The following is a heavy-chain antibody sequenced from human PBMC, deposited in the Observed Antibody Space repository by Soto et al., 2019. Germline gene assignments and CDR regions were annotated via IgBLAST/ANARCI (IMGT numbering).Heavy chain of an antibody. CDR2: ISGSGGST. D-gene: IGHD3-3*01. Sequence: GGSLRLSCAASGFTFSSYAMSWVRQAPGKGLEWVSAISGSGGSTYYADSVKGRFTISRDNSKNTLYLQMNSLRAEDTAVYYCAKDLSEPITIFGVAAVVRPRLAAFDIWGQGTMVTVSS. J-gene: IGHJ3*02. CDR3: AKDLSEPITIFGVAAVVRPRLAAFDI. CDR1: GFTFSSYA. V-gene: IGHV3-23*01.